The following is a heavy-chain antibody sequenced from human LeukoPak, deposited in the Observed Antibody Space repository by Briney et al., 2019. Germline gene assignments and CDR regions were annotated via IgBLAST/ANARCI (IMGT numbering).Heavy chain of an antibody. D-gene: IGHD5-18*01. CDR2: IKQDGSEK. CDR3: ARDEGGYSYGYSDY. CDR1: GFTFSSYW. Sequence: GGSLRLSCAASGFTFSSYWMSWVRQAPGKGLEWVANIKQDGSEKYYVDSVKGRFTISRDNAKNSLYLQMNSLRAEDTAVYYCARDEGGYSYGYSDYWGQGTLVTVSS. J-gene: IGHJ4*02. V-gene: IGHV3-7*03.